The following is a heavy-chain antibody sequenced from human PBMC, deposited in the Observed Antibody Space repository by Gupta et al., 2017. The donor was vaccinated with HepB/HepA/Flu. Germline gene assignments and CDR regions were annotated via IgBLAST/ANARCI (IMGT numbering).Heavy chain of an antibody. CDR2: ISSSGSTI. D-gene: IGHD3-10*01. Sequence: EVQLVESGGDLVQPGGSLRLSCAASGFTFSSYEMNWVRQAPGKGLEWVSYISSSGSTIYYADSVKGRFTISRDNAKNSLYLQMNSLRVEDTAVYYCARAGDYYGSGNIDYWGQGTLVTVSS. CDR3: ARAGDYYGSGNIDY. V-gene: IGHV3-48*03. J-gene: IGHJ4*02. CDR1: GFTFSSYE.